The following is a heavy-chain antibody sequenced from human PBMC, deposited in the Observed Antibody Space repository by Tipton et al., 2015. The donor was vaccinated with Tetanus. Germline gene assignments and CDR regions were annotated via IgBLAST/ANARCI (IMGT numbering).Heavy chain of an antibody. CDR3: ARVACSSTSFYSHYFVS. CDR1: GASISSIYS. CDR2: VFRSGSA. D-gene: IGHD2-2*01. V-gene: IGHV4-30-2*01. J-gene: IGHJ4*02. Sequence: TLSLTCAVSGASISSIYSWSWIRQPPGKGLEWIGYVFRSGSADYNPSLKSRVNISLDRSENQISLMLTSVTAADTAVYYCARVACSSTSFYSHYFVSWGPGSLVTVSS.